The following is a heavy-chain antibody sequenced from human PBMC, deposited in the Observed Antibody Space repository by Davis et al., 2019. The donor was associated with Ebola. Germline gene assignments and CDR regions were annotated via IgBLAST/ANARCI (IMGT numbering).Heavy chain of an antibody. CDR2: IGQDGSHK. V-gene: IGHV3-7*01. Sequence: GESLKISCAASGFSLNTYWMSWVRQAPGTGLEWVANIGQDGSHKQYVDSVKGRFTISRDNTKNSLYLQMNSLRAEDTAIYYCARSRYNSGWYPDYFDSWGQGTLVTVSS. D-gene: IGHD6-19*01. CDR3: ARSRYNSGWYPDYFDS. CDR1: GFSLNTYW. J-gene: IGHJ4*02.